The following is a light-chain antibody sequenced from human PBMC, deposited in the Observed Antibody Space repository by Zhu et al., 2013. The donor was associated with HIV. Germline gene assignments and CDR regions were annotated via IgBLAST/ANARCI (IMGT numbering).Light chain of an antibody. CDR3: QQYNNWPRT. V-gene: IGKV1-5*03. Sequence: DIQMTQSPSTLSASVGDRVIITCRASQSISNLLAWYQQKSGKAPRLLIYKASTLETGVPSRFSGSGSGTDFTFSISSLQSEDFAVYYCQQYNNWPRTFGQGTKVEIK. CDR1: QSISNL. J-gene: IGKJ1*01. CDR2: KAS.